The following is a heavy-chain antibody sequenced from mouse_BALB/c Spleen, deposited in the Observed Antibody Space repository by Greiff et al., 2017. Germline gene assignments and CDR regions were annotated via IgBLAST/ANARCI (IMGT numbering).Heavy chain of an antibody. CDR1: GFTFSSFG. D-gene: IGHD1-1*01. CDR2: ISSGSSTI. V-gene: IGHV5-17*02. Sequence: EVQLVESGGGLVQPGGSRKLSCAASGFTFSSFGMHWVRQAPEKGLEWVAYISSGSSTIYYADTVKGRFTISRDNPKNTLFLQMTSLRSEDTAMYYCARGDYGYWYFDVWGAGTTVTVSS. CDR3: ARGDYGYWYFDV. J-gene: IGHJ1*01.